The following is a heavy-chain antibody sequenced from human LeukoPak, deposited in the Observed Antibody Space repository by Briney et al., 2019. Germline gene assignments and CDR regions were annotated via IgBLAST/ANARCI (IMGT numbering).Heavy chain of an antibody. CDR3: ATEAPGSYRFDN. CDR2: VYTDGGTI. D-gene: IGHD3-10*01. Sequence: DSVKVSCKASGNIFTNYHLHWVRLAPGRGLEWMGAVYTDGGTITNTRSFQDRVTMTRDVSTRTVYMELSSLNSEDTAVYYCATEAPGSYRFDNWGQEILVTVSS. J-gene: IGHJ4*02. CDR1: GNIFTNYH. V-gene: IGHV1-46*01.